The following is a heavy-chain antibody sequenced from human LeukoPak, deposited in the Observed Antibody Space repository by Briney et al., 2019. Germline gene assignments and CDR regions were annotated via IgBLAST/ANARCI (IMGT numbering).Heavy chain of an antibody. V-gene: IGHV3-48*02. CDR3: ATDQRYAFDY. CDR1: GCSFTDYP. J-gene: IGHJ4*02. D-gene: IGHD3-9*01. Sequence: PGGSLRLSCATSGCSFTDYPRNWVRQAPGKGLEWISNIRTTAEGAKYAYYADSVKGRVTISRDDGKNTLYLHMNSLRDDDTAVYYCATDQRYAFDYWGQGILVTVSS. CDR2: IRTTAEGAKYA.